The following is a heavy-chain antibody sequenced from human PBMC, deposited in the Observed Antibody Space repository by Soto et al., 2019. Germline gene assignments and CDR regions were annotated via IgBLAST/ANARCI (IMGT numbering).Heavy chain of an antibody. CDR3: AKSCRGGDCYRNWYFDL. J-gene: IGHJ2*01. Sequence: EVQLVESGGGLEQPGRSLRLSCAASGFTFDDYAMHWVRQAPGKGLEWVSGISWNSGSIGYADSVKGRFTISRDNAKNSLYLQMNSLRAEDTALYYCAKSCRGGDCYRNWYFDLWGRGTLVTVSS. CDR2: ISWNSGSI. D-gene: IGHD2-21*02. V-gene: IGHV3-9*01. CDR1: GFTFDDYA.